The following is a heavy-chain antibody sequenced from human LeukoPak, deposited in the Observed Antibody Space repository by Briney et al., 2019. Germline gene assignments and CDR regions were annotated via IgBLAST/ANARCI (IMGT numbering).Heavy chain of an antibody. J-gene: IGHJ4*02. CDR3: AKDHVYYGSGSYYTEPFFDY. D-gene: IGHD3-10*01. Sequence: GGSLRLSCEASGFTFSNYAMSWVRQAPGKGLEWVAFIRYDGSNKYYADSVKGRFTISRDNSKNTLYLQMNSLRAEDTAVYYCAKDHVYYGSGSYYTEPFFDYWGQGTLVTVSS. CDR1: GFTFSNYA. V-gene: IGHV3-30*02. CDR2: IRYDGSNK.